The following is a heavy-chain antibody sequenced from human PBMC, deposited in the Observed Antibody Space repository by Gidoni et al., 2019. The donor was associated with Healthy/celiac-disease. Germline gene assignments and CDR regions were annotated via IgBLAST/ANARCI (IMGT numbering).Heavy chain of an antibody. CDR2: INHSGST. CDR1: GGSFSGYY. V-gene: IGHV4-34*01. J-gene: IGHJ2*01. D-gene: IGHD3-3*01. Sequence: QVQLQQWGAGLLKPSETLSLTCAVYGGSFSGYYWRWIRQPPGKGLEWIGEINHSGSTNYNPSLKSRVTISVDTSKNQFSLKLSSVTAADTAVYYCARGRDRITIFGVVTRYWYFDLWGRGTLVTVSS. CDR3: ARGRDRITIFGVVTRYWYFDL.